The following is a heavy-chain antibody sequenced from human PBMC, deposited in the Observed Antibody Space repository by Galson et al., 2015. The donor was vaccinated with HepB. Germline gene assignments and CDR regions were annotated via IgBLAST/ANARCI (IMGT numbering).Heavy chain of an antibody. CDR2: IKQKGSEK. CDR3: TRMGGLGWQRTPNCSGA. J-gene: IGHJ5*01. CDR1: GFSFSDYL. V-gene: IGHV3-7*01. Sequence: SLRLSCAASGFSFSDYLMGWVRQAPGKGLEWVANIKQKGSEKDYVDSVKGRFVISRDNAHNSLYLQMDSLRVEDTAVYYCTRMGGLGWQRTPNCSGAWGHGPLVTFPP. D-gene: IGHD3-16*01.